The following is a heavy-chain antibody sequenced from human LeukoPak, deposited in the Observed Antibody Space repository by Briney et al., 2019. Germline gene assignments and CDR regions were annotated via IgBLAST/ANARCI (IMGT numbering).Heavy chain of an antibody. J-gene: IGHJ4*02. V-gene: IGHV1-18*01. CDR3: ATDMYYDSSGGILRY. CDR1: GYTFTSYG. D-gene: IGHD3-22*01. CDR2: ISAYNGNT. Sequence: ASVKVSCKASGYTFTSYGISWVRQAPGQGLEWMGWISAYNGNTNYAQKLQGRVTMTTDTSTSTAYMELRSLRSDDTAIYYCATDMYYDSSGGILRYWGQGTLVTVSS.